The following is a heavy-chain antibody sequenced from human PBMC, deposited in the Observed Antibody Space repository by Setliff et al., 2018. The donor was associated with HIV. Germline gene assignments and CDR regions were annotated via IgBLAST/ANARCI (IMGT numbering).Heavy chain of an antibody. CDR1: GLTVNNNY. CDR3: ARVPDYFDSSGDYD. CDR2: IYSSGRT. D-gene: IGHD3-22*01. V-gene: IGHV3-66*02. Sequence: GGSLRPSCAASGLTVNNNYMTWVRQAPGKGLEWVSVIYSSGRTSYEDSVKGRFTISRDYSKNTLYLHMNSLRDEDTAVYFCARVPDYFDSSGDYDWGQGTLVTVSS. J-gene: IGHJ4*02.